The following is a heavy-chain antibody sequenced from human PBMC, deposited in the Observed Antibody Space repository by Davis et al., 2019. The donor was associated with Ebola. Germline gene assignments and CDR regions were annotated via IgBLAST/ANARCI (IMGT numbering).Heavy chain of an antibody. V-gene: IGHV1-2*06. J-gene: IGHJ4*02. D-gene: IGHD4-11*01. CDR3: ARGHNYAHEY. CDR1: GYTFTGYN. Sequence: ASVKVSCKASGYTFTGYNMHWVRQAPGQGLEWMGRIISNSGGTNYAQKFQGRVTVTRDTSISTAYMELSSLRYDDTADYYCARGHNYAHEYWGQGTLVTVSS. CDR2: IISNSGGT.